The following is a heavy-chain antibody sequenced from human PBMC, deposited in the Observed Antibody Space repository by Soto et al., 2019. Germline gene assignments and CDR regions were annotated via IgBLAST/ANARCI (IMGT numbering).Heavy chain of an antibody. J-gene: IGHJ6*03. CDR3: ARGRAKGGLRFLYYYYMDV. D-gene: IGHD4-17*01. CDR1: GYTFTSYD. CDR2: MNPNSGNT. Sequence: ASMKVSCKASGYTFTSYDLNWLRQATGQGLAWMGWMNPNSGNTGYAQKFQGRVTMTRNTSISTAYMELSSLRSEDTAVYYCARGRAKGGLRFLYYYYMDVRGKGTTVTVSS. V-gene: IGHV1-8*01.